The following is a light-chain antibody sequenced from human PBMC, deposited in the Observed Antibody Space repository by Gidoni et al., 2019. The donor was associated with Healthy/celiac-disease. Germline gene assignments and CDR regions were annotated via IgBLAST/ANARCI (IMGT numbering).Light chain of an antibody. J-gene: IGKJ2*04. V-gene: IGKV2-28*01. CDR1: QSLLHSNGYNY. Sequence: DLVLTQSPLSLPVTPGEPASISCRSSQSLLHSNGYNYLDWYLQKTGQTPQLLMYLGSNRAAGGAERFSGSGAGTDYTIKISRVEDEDVGVYYCRQALQNPLCSFGQGTKLEIK. CDR2: LGS. CDR3: RQALQNPLCS.